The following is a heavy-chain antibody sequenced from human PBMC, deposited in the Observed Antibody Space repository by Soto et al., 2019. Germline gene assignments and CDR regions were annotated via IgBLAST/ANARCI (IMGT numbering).Heavy chain of an antibody. J-gene: IGHJ4*02. CDR3: AKGAWGTVLDS. Sequence: EVQLLESGGGLVQPGGSLRLSCATSGFTFGTYTIIWARQAPGKGLEWVSMISGGGDTTYYAQSVQGRFTISRDNSKNTVFLPMSSLTVEDTAVYYCAKGAWGTVLDSWRQGTLVTVSS. V-gene: IGHV3-23*01. CDR1: GFTFGTYT. CDR2: ISGGGDTT. D-gene: IGHD3-16*01.